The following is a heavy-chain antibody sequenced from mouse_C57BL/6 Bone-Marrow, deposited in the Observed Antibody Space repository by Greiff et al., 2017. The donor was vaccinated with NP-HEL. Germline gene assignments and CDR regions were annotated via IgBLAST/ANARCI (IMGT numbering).Heavy chain of an antibody. CDR1: GYTFTSYG. CDR2: IYPRSGNT. V-gene: IGHV1-81*01. D-gene: IGHD2-2*01. CDR3: AYGYDGGDFDY. J-gene: IGHJ2*01. Sequence: QVQLKESGAELARPGASVKLSCKASGYTFTSYGISWVKQRTGQGLEWIGEIYPRSGNTYYNEKFKGKATLTADKSSSTAYMELRSLTSEDSAVYFCAYGYDGGDFDYWGQGTTLTVSS.